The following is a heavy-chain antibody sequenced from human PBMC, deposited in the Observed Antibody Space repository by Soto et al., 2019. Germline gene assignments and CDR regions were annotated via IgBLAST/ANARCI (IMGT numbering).Heavy chain of an antibody. CDR1: GGSISSGGYY. CDR2: IYYSGST. D-gene: IGHD2-2*01. CDR3: AKIYALQGYFDY. J-gene: IGHJ4*02. V-gene: IGHV4-31*03. Sequence: PSETLSLTCTVSGGSISSGGYYWSWIRQHPGKGLEWIGYIYYSGSTYYNPSLKSRVTISVDTSKNQFSLKLSSVTAADTAVYYGAKIYALQGYFDYGGQGTLVTVSS.